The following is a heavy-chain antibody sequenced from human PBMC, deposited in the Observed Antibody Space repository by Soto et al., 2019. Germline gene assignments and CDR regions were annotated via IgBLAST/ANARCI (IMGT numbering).Heavy chain of an antibody. CDR2: IYYSGST. Sequence: PSETLSLTCTVSGGSISSGDYYWSWIRQPPGKGLEWIGYIYYSGSTYYNPSLKSRVTISVDTSKNQFSLKLSSVTAADTAVYYCARESSLRYFDWANYGMDVWGQGTTVTVS. CDR1: GGSISSGDYY. CDR3: ARESSLRYFDWANYGMDV. D-gene: IGHD3-9*01. V-gene: IGHV4-30-4*01. J-gene: IGHJ6*02.